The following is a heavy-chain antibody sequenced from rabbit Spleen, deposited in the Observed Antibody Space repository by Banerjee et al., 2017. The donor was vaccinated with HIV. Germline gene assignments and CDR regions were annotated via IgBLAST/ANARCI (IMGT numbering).Heavy chain of an antibody. CDR1: DFSFSSYYY. V-gene: IGHV1S45*01. J-gene: IGHJ6*01. D-gene: IGHD8-1*01. Sequence: QEQLVESGGDLVQPGASLTLTCPAPDFSFSSYYYICWVRQAPGKGLEWIACIYAGSSGTSYYASWAKGRFTISKTSSTTVTLQMTSLTAADTATYFCARDTGSSFSSYGMDLWGQGTLVTVS. CDR3: ARDTGSSFSSYGMDL. CDR2: IYAGSSGTS.